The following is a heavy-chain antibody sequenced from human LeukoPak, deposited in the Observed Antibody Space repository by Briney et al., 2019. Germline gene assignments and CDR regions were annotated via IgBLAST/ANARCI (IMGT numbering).Heavy chain of an antibody. CDR1: GYTFTSYY. CDR3: ARDRSYCSSTSCRDAFDI. V-gene: IGHV1-2*02. Sequence: ASVKVSCKASGYTFTSYYMHWVRQAPGQGLEWMGWINPNSGGTNYAQKFQGRVTMTRDTSISTAYMELSRLRSDDTAVYYCARDRSYCSSTSCRDAFDIWGQGTMVTVSS. D-gene: IGHD2-2*01. J-gene: IGHJ3*02. CDR2: INPNSGGT.